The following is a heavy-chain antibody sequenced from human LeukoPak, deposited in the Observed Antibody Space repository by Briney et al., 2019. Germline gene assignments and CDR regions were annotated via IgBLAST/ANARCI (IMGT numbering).Heavy chain of an antibody. CDR3: ARDLGSLNYDY. D-gene: IGHD3-10*01. CDR1: GGSISSYY. J-gene: IGHJ4*02. V-gene: IGHV4-59*01. CDR2: IYYSGST. Sequence: KASETLSLTCTVSGGSISSYYWSWIRQPPGKGLEWIGYIYYSGSTNYNPSLKSRVTISVDTSKNQFSLKLSSVTAADTAVYYCARDLGSLNYDYWGQGTLVTVSS.